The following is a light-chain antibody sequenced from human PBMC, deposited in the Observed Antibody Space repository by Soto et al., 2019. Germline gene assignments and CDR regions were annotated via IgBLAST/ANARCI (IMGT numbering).Light chain of an antibody. CDR3: AAWVYSLNGVV. Sequence: QSVLTQPPSASGTPGQRVTISCSGSSSNIEGNTVNWYQQLPQTAPKLLIYGDNQRPSGVPDRFSASKSGTSASLAISGLLSGDEASYSCAAWVYSLNGVVFGGGTKLTVL. V-gene: IGLV1-44*01. CDR2: GDN. CDR1: SSNIEGNT. J-gene: IGLJ3*02.